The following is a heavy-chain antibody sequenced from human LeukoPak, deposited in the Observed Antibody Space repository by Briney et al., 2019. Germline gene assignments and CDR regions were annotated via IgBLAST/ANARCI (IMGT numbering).Heavy chain of an antibody. CDR3: ARGRGSYYIYFDY. CDR1: GGSFSGYY. D-gene: IGHD1-26*01. J-gene: IGHJ4*02. Sequence: PETLSLTCAVYGGSFSGYYWSWIRQPPGKGLEWIGEINHSGSTNYNPSLKSRVTIPVDTSKNQFSLKLSSVTAADTAVYYCARGRGSYYIYFDYWGQGTLVTVSS. CDR2: INHSGST. V-gene: IGHV4-34*01.